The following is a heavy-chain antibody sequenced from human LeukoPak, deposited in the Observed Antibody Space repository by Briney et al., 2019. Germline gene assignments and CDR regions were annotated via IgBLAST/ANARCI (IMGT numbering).Heavy chain of an antibody. V-gene: IGHV3-33*01. Sequence: PGGSLRLSCAASGFTFSSYGMHWVRQAPGKGLEWVAVIWYDGSNKYYADSVKGQFTISRDNSKSTLYLQMNSLRAEDTAVYYCARDVVVVPAAHYGMDVWGKGTTVTVSS. CDR1: GFTFSSYG. CDR3: ARDVVVVPAAHYGMDV. J-gene: IGHJ6*04. CDR2: IWYDGSNK. D-gene: IGHD2-2*01.